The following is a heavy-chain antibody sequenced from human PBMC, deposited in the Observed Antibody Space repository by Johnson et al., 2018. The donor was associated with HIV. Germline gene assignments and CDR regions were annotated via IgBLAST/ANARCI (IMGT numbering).Heavy chain of an antibody. Sequence: VQLVESGGGVVRPGGSLRLSCAASGFTFDDYGMSWVRQAPGKGLEWVSGINWNGGSTGYADSVKGRFTISRDNAKKSLYLQMNSLRAEDTAVYYCARWGRWELGDAFDIWGQGTMVTVSS. CDR2: INWNGGST. D-gene: IGHD1-26*01. CDR3: ARWGRWELGDAFDI. V-gene: IGHV3-20*04. J-gene: IGHJ3*02. CDR1: GFTFDDYG.